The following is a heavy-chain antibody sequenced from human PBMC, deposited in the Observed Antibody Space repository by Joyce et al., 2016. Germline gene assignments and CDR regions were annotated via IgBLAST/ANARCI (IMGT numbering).Heavy chain of an antibody. V-gene: IGHV5-10-1*03. D-gene: IGHD3-10*01. CDR3: ARRHYYRSGSRLDL. CDR2: IDPDDSYT. CDR1: GFTFTNYW. J-gene: IGHJ5*02. Sequence: EVQLVQSGAEVKKSGESLRISCAGSGFTFTNYWITWVRKMPGKGLEWMGTIDPDDSYTKYSPSFQGHVTFASYKSISTAYLQWSSLKASDTAMYYCARRHYYRSGSRLDLWGQGTLVTVSS.